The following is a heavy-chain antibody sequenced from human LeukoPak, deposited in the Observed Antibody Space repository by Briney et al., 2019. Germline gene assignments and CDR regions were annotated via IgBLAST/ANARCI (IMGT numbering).Heavy chain of an antibody. D-gene: IGHD6-13*01. CDR2: IKQDGSEK. V-gene: IGHV3-7*01. CDR1: GFTFSSYW. CDR3: ARVVPGIAAAYFDY. J-gene: IGHJ4*02. Sequence: GGSLRLSCAASGFTFSSYWMSWVRQAPGKGLEWVANIKQDGSEKYYVDSVKGRFTISRDNAKNSLYLQMNSLRAEDTAVYYCARVVPGIAAAYFDYWGQGTLVTVSS.